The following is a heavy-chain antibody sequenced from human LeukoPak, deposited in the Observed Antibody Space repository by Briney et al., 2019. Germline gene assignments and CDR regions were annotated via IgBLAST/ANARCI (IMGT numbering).Heavy chain of an antibody. D-gene: IGHD6-6*01. CDR3: AGGPIAARLDY. J-gene: IGHJ4*02. CDR2: IYPGDSDT. CDR1: GYSFTSYW. V-gene: IGHV5-51*01. Sequence: GESLKISCKGSGYSFTSYWIGWVRQMPGKGPEWMGIIYPGDSDTRYSPSFQGQVTISADKSISTAYLQWSSLWASDTALYYCAGGPIAARLDYWAREPWSPSPQ.